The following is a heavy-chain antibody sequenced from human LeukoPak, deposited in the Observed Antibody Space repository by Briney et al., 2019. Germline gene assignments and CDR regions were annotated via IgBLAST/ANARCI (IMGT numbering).Heavy chain of an antibody. J-gene: IGHJ5*02. Sequence: PSQTLSLTCAVSGGSISSGGYYWSWIRQHPGKGLEWIGYIYYSGSTYYNPSLKSRVTISVDTSKNQFSLKLSSVTAADTAVYYCARVGSSGWYGSPVDPWGQGTLVTVSS. CDR1: GGSISSGGYY. CDR2: IYYSGST. D-gene: IGHD6-19*01. V-gene: IGHV4-31*11. CDR3: ARVGSSGWYGSPVDP.